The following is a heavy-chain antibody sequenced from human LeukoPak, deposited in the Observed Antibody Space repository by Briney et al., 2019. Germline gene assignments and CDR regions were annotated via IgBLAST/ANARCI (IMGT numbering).Heavy chain of an antibody. Sequence: SETLSLTCTVSGGSISSYYWSWIRQPPGKGLEWIGYIYYSGSTNYNPSLKSRVTISVDTSKNQFSLKLSSVTAADTAVYYCARAPRVSSWFDPWGQRTLVTVSS. J-gene: IGHJ5*02. CDR2: IYYSGST. CDR1: GGSISSYY. V-gene: IGHV4-59*01. CDR3: ARAPRVSSWFDP. D-gene: IGHD3-10*01.